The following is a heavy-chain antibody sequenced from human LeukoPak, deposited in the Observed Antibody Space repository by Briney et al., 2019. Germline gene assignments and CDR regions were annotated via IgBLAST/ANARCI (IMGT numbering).Heavy chain of an antibody. CDR3: ARTGGSSWYDY. CDR2: INPSGGST. J-gene: IGHJ4*02. D-gene: IGHD6-13*01. V-gene: IGHV1-46*03. Sequence: ASVKVSCKASGYTFTNYYMHWVRQAPGQGLEWMGIINPSGGSTTYAHKFQGRVTMTRDTSTSTVYMELSSLRSEDTAVYYCARTGGSSWYDYWGQGTLVTVSS. CDR1: GYTFTNYY.